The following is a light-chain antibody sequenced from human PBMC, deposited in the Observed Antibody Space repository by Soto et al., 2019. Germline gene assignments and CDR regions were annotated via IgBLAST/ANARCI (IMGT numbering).Light chain of an antibody. CDR2: EVT. Sequence: QSVLTPPPSATGSPGQSVSISCTETGSDVGTYNFVSWYQQHPGKAPKLLIYEVTKRPSGVPDRFSGSKSGNTASLTVSGLQAEDEAEYFCSSYTGDRHFYVFGTGTKVTVL. CDR3: SSYTGDRHFYV. CDR1: GSDVGTYNF. V-gene: IGLV2-8*01. J-gene: IGLJ1*01.